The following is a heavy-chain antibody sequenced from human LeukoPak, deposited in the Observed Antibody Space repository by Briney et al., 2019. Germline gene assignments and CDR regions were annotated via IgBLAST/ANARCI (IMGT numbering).Heavy chain of an antibody. CDR2: INTNTGNP. J-gene: IGHJ4*02. CDR3: ARDPADYYGSGSYYNYFDY. Sequence: ASVTVSCKASGYTFTSYAMNWVRQAPGQGLEWMGWINTNTGNPTYAQGFTGRFVFSLDTSVSTAYLQISSLKAEDTAVYYCARDPADYYGSGSYYNYFDYWGQGTLVTVSS. V-gene: IGHV7-4-1*02. D-gene: IGHD3-10*01. CDR1: GYTFTSYA.